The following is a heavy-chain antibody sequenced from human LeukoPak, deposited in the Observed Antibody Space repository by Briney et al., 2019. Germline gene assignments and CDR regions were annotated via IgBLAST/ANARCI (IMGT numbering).Heavy chain of an antibody. CDR3: VNSVRHRGIIRPY. D-gene: IGHD3-10*01. V-gene: IGHV3-66*01. CDR1: GLTVSSNH. CDR2: IYSIGST. Sequence: GGSLRLSCAASGLTVSSNHMSRIRQAPGKGLEWVSVIYSIGSTFYADSMQGRLTISRDNSKNTLYLQMNSLRAEDTAVYYWVNSVRHRGIIRPYWGQGTLVTVSS. J-gene: IGHJ4*02.